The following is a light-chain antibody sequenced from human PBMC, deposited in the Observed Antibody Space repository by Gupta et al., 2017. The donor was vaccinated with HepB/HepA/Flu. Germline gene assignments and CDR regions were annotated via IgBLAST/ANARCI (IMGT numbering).Light chain of an antibody. CDR2: DVN. CDR1: SGYVGAYNY. Sequence: QSALSQPASVSGSPGQSITVSCTGTSGYVGAYNYVSWYQQHPGQAPKLIIYDVNTRPSGVSNRFSGSKSGNTAYLTISGLQAEDEAHYYCSAYTRTFSLVFGGGTKVTVL. J-gene: IGLJ2*01. V-gene: IGLV2-14*01. CDR3: SAYTRTFSLV.